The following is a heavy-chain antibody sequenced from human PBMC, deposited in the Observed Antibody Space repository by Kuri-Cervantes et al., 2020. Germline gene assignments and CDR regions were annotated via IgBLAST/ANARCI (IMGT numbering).Heavy chain of an antibody. CDR1: GFTFSSYA. Sequence: GESLKISCAASGFTFSSYAMSWVRQAPGKGLEWVSAISGSGGSTYYADSVKGRFTISRDNSKNTLYLQMNSLRAEDTAVYYCTQSGGPTMIVRRWYYFDHWGQGTLVTVSS. CDR2: ISGSGGST. J-gene: IGHJ4*02. D-gene: IGHD3-22*01. V-gene: IGHV3-23*01. CDR3: TQSGGPTMIVRRWYYFDH.